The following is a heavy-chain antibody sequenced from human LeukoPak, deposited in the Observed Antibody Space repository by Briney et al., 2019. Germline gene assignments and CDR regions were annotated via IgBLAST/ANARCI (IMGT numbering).Heavy chain of an antibody. Sequence: ASVKVSCKASGYTFTSYYMHWVRQAPGQGLEWMGIINPSGGSTSYAQKFQGRVTMTRDTSTSTVYMELSSLRSEDTAVYYCARDRGVGSSGYGMVVWGQGTTVTVSS. D-gene: IGHD6-19*01. V-gene: IGHV1-46*01. J-gene: IGHJ6*02. CDR2: INPSGGST. CDR1: GYTFTSYY. CDR3: ARDRGVGSSGYGMVV.